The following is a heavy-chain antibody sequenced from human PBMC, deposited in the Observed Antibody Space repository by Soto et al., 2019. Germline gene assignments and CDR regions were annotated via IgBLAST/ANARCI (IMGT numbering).Heavy chain of an antibody. Sequence: EVQLLESGGGLVQPGGSLRLSCAASGFTFSSYAMNWVRQAPGKGLEWVSAIRASVGTTYYEDSVKGRFTISRDNSKNTLYLQMNSLRAEDTAVYYCAKPCPPDSWGQGTLVTVSS. V-gene: IGHV3-23*01. J-gene: IGHJ5*01. CDR2: IRASVGTT. CDR1: GFTFSSYA. CDR3: AKPCPPDS.